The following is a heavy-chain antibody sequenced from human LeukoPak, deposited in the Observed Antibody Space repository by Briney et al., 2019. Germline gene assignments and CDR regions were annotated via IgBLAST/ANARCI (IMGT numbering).Heavy chain of an antibody. Sequence: GGSLRLSCAASEFTFSTYEMSWVRQAPGKGLEWVSYISGGGGTIYYADSVKGRFTISRDNAKNSLYLQMNSLRVEDTAVYYCANGNLTWGQGTLVTVSS. J-gene: IGHJ5*02. CDR3: ANGNLT. CDR1: EFTFSTYE. V-gene: IGHV3-48*03. D-gene: IGHD5-24*01. CDR2: ISGGGGTI.